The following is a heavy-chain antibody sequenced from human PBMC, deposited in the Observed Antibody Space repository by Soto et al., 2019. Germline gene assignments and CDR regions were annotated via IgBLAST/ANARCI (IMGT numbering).Heavy chain of an antibody. CDR2: ISGSGGST. D-gene: IGHD2-2*01. Sequence: GGSLRLSCAASGFTFSSYAMSWVRQAPGKGLEWVSAISGSGGSTYYADSVKGQFTISRDNSKNTLYLQMNSLRAEDKSVYYCAKYCSSTSCYDMDVWGQGTTVTVSS. J-gene: IGHJ6*02. V-gene: IGHV3-23*01. CDR1: GFTFSSYA. CDR3: AKYCSSTSCYDMDV.